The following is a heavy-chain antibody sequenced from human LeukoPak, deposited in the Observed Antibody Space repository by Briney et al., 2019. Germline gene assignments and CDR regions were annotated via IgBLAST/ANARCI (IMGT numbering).Heavy chain of an antibody. J-gene: IGHJ4*02. CDR2: IYSSGST. V-gene: IGHV4-4*07. Sequence: SETLSLTCTISGGSIASHYWSWIRQPAGERLEYIGRIYSSGSTNYNPSLRSRVTMSLDTSRSQFSLKLSSVTAADTAVYYCARVLMVAGATFYFDSWGQGTRVAVSS. CDR3: ARVLMVAGATFYFDS. CDR1: GGSIASHY. D-gene: IGHD3-10*01.